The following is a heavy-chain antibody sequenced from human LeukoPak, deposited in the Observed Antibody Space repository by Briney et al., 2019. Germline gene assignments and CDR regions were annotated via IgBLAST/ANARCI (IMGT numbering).Heavy chain of an antibody. CDR3: ARDPQPYSYGSYYFDY. D-gene: IGHD5-18*01. J-gene: IGHJ4*02. CDR2: IIPIFGIA. Sequence: SVKVSCKASGGTFSSYAISWVRQAPGQGLEWMGRIIPIFGIANYAQKFQGRVTITADRSTSTAYMELSSLRSEDTAVYYCARDPQPYSYGSYYFDYWGQGTLVTVSS. V-gene: IGHV1-69*04. CDR1: GGTFSSYA.